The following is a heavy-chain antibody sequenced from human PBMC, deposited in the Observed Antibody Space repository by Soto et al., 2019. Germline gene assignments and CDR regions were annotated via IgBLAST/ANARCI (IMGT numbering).Heavy chain of an antibody. J-gene: IGHJ5*02. CDR3: ARDPQYCSSTSCPPNWFDP. D-gene: IGHD2-2*01. Sequence: GESLKISCAASGFTFSSYWMHWVRQAPGKGLVWVSRINSDGSSTSYADSVKGRFTISRDNAKNTLYLQMNSLRAEDTAVYYCARDPQYCSSTSCPPNWFDPWGQGTLVTVSS. V-gene: IGHV3-74*01. CDR1: GFTFSSYW. CDR2: INSDGSST.